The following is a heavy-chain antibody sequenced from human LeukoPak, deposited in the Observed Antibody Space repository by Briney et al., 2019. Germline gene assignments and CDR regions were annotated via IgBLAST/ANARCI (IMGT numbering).Heavy chain of an antibody. V-gene: IGHV3-21*01. CDR3: AKEVVMITFGGVIVNPDY. CDR2: ISSSSSYI. CDR1: GFTFSSYA. Sequence: PGGSLRLSCAASGFTFSSYAMSWVRQAPGKGLEWVSSISSSSSYIYYADSVKGRFTISRDNAKNSLYLQMNSLRAEDTAVYYCAKEVVMITFGGVIVNPDYWGQGTLVTVSS. J-gene: IGHJ4*02. D-gene: IGHD3-16*02.